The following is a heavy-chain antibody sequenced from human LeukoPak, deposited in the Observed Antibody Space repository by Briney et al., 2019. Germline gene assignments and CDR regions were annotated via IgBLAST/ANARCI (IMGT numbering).Heavy chain of an antibody. CDR2: ITRDGYTT. J-gene: IGHJ4*02. CDR3: ANERTKTLDY. CDR1: GFSLTDYT. D-gene: IGHD1-14*01. V-gene: IGHV3-43*01. Sequence: PGGSLRLSCATSGFSLTDYTVHWVRQVPGKAMEWLSLITRDGYTTFYADSVKGRFTISRDTSRRLVFLQVNNVRSEDTAFYYCANERTKTLDYWGRGTLVTVSS.